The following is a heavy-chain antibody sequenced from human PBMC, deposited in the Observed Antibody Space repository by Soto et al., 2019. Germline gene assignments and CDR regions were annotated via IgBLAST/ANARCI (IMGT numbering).Heavy chain of an antibody. CDR3: ARTLYGDNVDY. CDR2: MNPNSGNT. Sequence: QVQLVQSGAEVKKPGASVKVSCKASGYTFTSYDINWVRQAPGQGLEWMGWMNPNSGNTGYAQKFQGRVTMTRNTSIRTAYMELGSLGSEDTAAYYCARTLYGDNVDYWGQGTLVTVAS. J-gene: IGHJ4*02. V-gene: IGHV1-8*01. CDR1: GYTFTSYD. D-gene: IGHD4-17*01.